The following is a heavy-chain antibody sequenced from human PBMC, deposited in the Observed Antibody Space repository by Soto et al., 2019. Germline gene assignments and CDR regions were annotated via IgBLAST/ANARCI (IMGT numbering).Heavy chain of an antibody. CDR1: GGSISSYY. CDR2: IYYSGST. J-gene: IGHJ5*02. Sequence: SETLSLTCTVSGGSISSYYWSWIRQPPGKGLEWIGYIYYSGSTYYNPSLRSRVTISVDTSKNQFSLRLTSVTAADTAVYYCARSVDPWGQGTLVTVSS. CDR3: ARSVDP. V-gene: IGHV4-59*12.